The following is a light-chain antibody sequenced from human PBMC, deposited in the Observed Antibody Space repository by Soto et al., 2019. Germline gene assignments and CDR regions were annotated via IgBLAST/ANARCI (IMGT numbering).Light chain of an antibody. CDR1: PSDVGASNY. CDR3: SSSAATKNMV. V-gene: IGLV2-8*01. J-gene: IGLJ2*01. CDR2: EVS. Sequence: QSALTQPPSASGSPGQSVTISCTGTPSDVGASNYVSWYQQQPGKAPKLMISEVSKRPSGVPDRFAGSKSGNTATLTVSGLQAEDEADYYCSSSAATKNMVFGAGTTLTVL.